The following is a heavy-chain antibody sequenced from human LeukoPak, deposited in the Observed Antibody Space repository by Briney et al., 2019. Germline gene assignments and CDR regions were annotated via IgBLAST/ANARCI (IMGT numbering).Heavy chain of an antibody. CDR2: ISGSGGST. CDR3: AKGLIAAAGTAIDY. V-gene: IGHV3-23*01. Sequence: GASLRLSCAASGFTFSSYAMSWVRQAPGKGLEWVSAISGSGGSTYYADSVKGRFTISRDNSKNTLYLQMNSLRAEDTAVYYCAKGLIAAAGTAIDYWGQGILVTVSS. CDR1: GFTFSSYA. D-gene: IGHD6-13*01. J-gene: IGHJ4*02.